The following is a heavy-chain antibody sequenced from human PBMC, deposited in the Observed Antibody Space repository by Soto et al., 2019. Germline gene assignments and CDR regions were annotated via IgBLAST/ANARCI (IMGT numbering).Heavy chain of an antibody. V-gene: IGHV4-30-4*01. CDR2: IYYSGST. Sequence: KTSETLSLTCTVSGGSISSGDYYWSWIRQPPGKGLEWIGYIYYSGSTYYNPSLKSRVTISVDTSKNQFSLKLSSVTAADTAVYYCARVGTRGDMVRGATAYYYYGMDVWGQGTTVTVSS. CDR3: ARVGTRGDMVRGATAYYYYGMDV. D-gene: IGHD3-10*01. J-gene: IGHJ6*02. CDR1: GGSISSGDYY.